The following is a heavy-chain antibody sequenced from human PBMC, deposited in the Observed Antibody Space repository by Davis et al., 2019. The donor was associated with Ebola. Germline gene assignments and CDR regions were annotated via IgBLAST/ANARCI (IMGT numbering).Heavy chain of an antibody. Sequence: PGGSLRLSCAASGFTFSSYWMSWVRQAPGKGLEWVANIKQDGSEKYYVDSVKGRFTISRDNAKNSLYLQMNSLRAEDTAVYYCARLSHPYFDWLLTTYGMDVWGQGTTVTVSS. CDR3: ARLSHPYFDWLLTTYGMDV. CDR2: IKQDGSEK. V-gene: IGHV3-7*03. CDR1: GFTFSSYW. J-gene: IGHJ6*02. D-gene: IGHD3-9*01.